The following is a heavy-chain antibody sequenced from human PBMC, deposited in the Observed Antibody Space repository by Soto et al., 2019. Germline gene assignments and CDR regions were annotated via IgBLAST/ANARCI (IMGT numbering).Heavy chain of an antibody. CDR2: INHSGST. J-gene: IGHJ5*02. CDR1: GGTFSGYY. Sequence: SETLSLTCAVYGGTFSGYYWSWIRQPLGKGLEWIGEINHSGSTNYNPSLKSRVTISVDTSKNQFSLKLSSVTAADTAVYYCARLGITIFGVVSRWLVPWGQATMVTVYS. CDR3: ARLGITIFGVVSRWLVP. V-gene: IGHV4-34*01. D-gene: IGHD3-3*01.